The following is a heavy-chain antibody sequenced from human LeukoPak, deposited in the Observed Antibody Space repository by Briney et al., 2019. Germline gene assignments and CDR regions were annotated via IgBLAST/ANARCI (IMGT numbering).Heavy chain of an antibody. V-gene: IGHV3-33*07. D-gene: IGHD2-8*02. CDR1: GGSPSGCY. J-gene: IGHJ4*02. CDR2: IWYDGSNE. CDR3: AREAGYDTGGYPRDY. Sequence: PSETPSLTCAGYGGSPSGCYWSWVRQAPGQGLEFVGLIWYDGSNEFCADSVKGRFTISRDNSKNTLYLQMNSLRAEDTAIYYCAREAGYDTGGYPRDYWGQGTLVTVSS.